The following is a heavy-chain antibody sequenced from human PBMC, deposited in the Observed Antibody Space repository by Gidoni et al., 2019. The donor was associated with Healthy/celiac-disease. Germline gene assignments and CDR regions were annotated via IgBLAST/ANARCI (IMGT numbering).Heavy chain of an antibody. CDR1: GYTLTELS. J-gene: IGHJ4*02. D-gene: IGHD3-22*01. CDR3: ATGLYYDSSSRGDY. CDR2: FDPEDGET. V-gene: IGHV1-24*01. Sequence: VQLVQSGAEVKTPGASVKVSCKVSGYTLTELSMHWVRPAPGKGLSWMGGFDPEDGETIYAQKFQGRVTMTEDTSTDTAYMELSSLSSEDTAVYYCATGLYYDSSSRGDYWGQGTLVTVSS.